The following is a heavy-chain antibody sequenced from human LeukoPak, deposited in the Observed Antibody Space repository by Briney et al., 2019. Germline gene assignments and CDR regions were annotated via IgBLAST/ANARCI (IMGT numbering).Heavy chain of an antibody. J-gene: IGHJ4*02. V-gene: IGHV1-3*01. CDR1: GYTFTSYA. Sequence: GASVKVSCKAPGYTFTSYAMHWVRQAPGQRLEWMGWINAGNGNTKYSQKFQGRVTITRDTSASTAYMELSSLRSEDTAVYYCARVKWELLPDYWGQGTLVTVSS. CDR3: ARVKWELLPDY. CDR2: INAGNGNT. D-gene: IGHD1-26*01.